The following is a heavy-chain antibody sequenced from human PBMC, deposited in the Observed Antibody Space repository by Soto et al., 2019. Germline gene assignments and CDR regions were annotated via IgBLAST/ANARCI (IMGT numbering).Heavy chain of an antibody. J-gene: IGHJ6*03. Sequence: QVQLVQSGAEVKKPGSSVKVSCKASGGTFSSYTISWVRQAPGQGLEWMGRIIPILGIANYAQKFQGRVTITADKSTSTAYMELSSLRSEDTAVYYCARGQGPPLHGGFLEWSRSVGYYYYYMDVWGKGTTVTVSS. CDR3: ARGQGPPLHGGFLEWSRSVGYYYYYMDV. CDR1: GGTFSSYT. D-gene: IGHD3-3*01. V-gene: IGHV1-69*02. CDR2: IIPILGIA.